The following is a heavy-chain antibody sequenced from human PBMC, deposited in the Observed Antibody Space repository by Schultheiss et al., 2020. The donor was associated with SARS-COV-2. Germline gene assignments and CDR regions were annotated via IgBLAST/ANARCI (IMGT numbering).Heavy chain of an antibody. CDR2: INPSGGST. D-gene: IGHD2-2*01. CDR3: ARDLPVPAAAIPGSPGHNWFDP. V-gene: IGHV1-46*01. Sequence: ASVKVSCKASGYTFTSYYMHWVRQAPGQGLEWMGIINPSGGSTSYAQKFQGRVTMTRDTSTSTVYMELSSLRSEDTAVYYCARDLPVPAAAIPGSPGHNWFDPWGQGTLVTVSS. J-gene: IGHJ5*02. CDR1: GYTFTSYY.